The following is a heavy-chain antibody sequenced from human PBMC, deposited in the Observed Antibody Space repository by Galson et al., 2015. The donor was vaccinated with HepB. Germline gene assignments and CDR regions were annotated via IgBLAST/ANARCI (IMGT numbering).Heavy chain of an antibody. Sequence: SLRLSCAASGFTFSSYTMHWVRQAPGKGLEWVAVISYDASKKYYADSVKGRFTISRDNSKNTLYLQMSSLRPDDTAVYYCASRDYFDYWGQGTLVTVSS. CDR3: ASRDYFDY. CDR1: GFTFSSYT. V-gene: IGHV3-30*03. J-gene: IGHJ4*02. CDR2: ISYDASKK.